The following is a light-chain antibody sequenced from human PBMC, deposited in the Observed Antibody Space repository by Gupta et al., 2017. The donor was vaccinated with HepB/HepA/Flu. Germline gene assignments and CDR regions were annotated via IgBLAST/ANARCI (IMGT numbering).Light chain of an antibody. Sequence: QSALTQPASVSGSPGQSITISCTGTSSDVGGYNYVSWYQQHPGKAPQLMIYDVSNRPSGVSIRFSGSKSGNTASLTISGLQAEDEADYYCSSYTSSSTPRVFGGGTKLTVL. V-gene: IGLV2-14*03. CDR2: DVS. CDR1: SSDVGGYNY. J-gene: IGLJ3*02. CDR3: SSYTSSSTPRV.